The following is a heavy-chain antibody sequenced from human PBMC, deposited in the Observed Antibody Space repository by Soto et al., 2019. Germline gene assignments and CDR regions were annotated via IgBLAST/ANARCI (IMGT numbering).Heavy chain of an antibody. CDR1: GYTFTSYA. J-gene: IGHJ5*02. CDR2: INAGNGNT. Sequence: QVQLVQSGAEVKKPGASVKVSCKASGYTFTSYAMHWVRQAPGQRLEWMGWINAGNGNTKYSQKFQGRVTITTDTSASTAYMELSSLRSEDTAVYYCAGGDTDYGDYWFDPWGQGTLVTVSS. CDR3: AGGDTDYGDYWFDP. D-gene: IGHD4-17*01. V-gene: IGHV1-3*01.